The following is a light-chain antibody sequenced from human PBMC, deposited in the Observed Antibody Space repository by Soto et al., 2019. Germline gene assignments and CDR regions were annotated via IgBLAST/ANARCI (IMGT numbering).Light chain of an antibody. J-gene: IGLJ3*02. CDR1: SVDINY. CDR2: EVT. Sequence: QSVLTQPPSASGSRGQSVTISCTGTSVDINYVSWFQQHPGKALKLIICEVTKRPSGVPDRFSGSKSGNTASLTVSGLQDDDEADYYCSSYAGRDIWVFGGGTKLTVL. CDR3: SSYAGRDIWV. V-gene: IGLV2-8*01.